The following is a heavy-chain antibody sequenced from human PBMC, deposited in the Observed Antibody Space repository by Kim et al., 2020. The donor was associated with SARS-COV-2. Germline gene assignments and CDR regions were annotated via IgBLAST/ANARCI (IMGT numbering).Heavy chain of an antibody. CDR2: IDPSDSYT. D-gene: IGHD5-12*01. CDR3: ARDIVATIVDGYYYYGMDV. CDR1: GYSFTSYW. V-gene: IGHV5-10-1*01. Sequence: GESLKISCKGSGYSFTSYWISWVRQMPGKGLEWMGRIDPSDSYTNYSPSFQGHVTISADKSISTAYLQWSSLKASDTAMYYCARDIVATIVDGYYYYGMDVWGQGTTVTISS. J-gene: IGHJ6*02.